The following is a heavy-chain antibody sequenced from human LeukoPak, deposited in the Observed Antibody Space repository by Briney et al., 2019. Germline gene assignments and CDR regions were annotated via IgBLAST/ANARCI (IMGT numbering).Heavy chain of an antibody. CDR2: IYHSGST. D-gene: IGHD6-19*01. J-gene: IGHJ4*02. CDR3: ARVAGSGYCEY. V-gene: IGHV4-38-2*02. CDR1: GGSISSYY. Sequence: SETLSLTCTVSGGSISSYYWNWIRQPPGKGLEWIGSIYHSGSTYYNPSLKSRVTISVDTSKNQFSLKLSSVTAADTAVYYCARVAGSGYCEYWGQGTLVTVSS.